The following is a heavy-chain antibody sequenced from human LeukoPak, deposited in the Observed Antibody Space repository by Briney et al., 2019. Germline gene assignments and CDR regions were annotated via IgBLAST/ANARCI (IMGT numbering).Heavy chain of an antibody. D-gene: IGHD6-19*01. CDR2: INPNSGGT. CDR1: GYTFTGYY. V-gene: IGHV1-2*02. CDR3: ARDRLYYSSGWNDY. Sequence: ASVKVSCKASGYTFTGYYMHWVRQAPGQGLEWMGWINPNSGGTNYAQKFQGRVTMTRDTSISTAYMELSRLRSDDTAVYYRARDRLYYSSGWNDYWGQGTLVTVSS. J-gene: IGHJ4*02.